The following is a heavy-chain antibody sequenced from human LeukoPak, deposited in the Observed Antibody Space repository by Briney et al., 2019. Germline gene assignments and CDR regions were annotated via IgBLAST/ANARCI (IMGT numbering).Heavy chain of an antibody. J-gene: IGHJ4*02. CDR3: ARVGDYGGNFDY. Sequence: GGSLRLSCAASGFTFSSYSMNWVRQAPGKGLEWVSSIRSSSSYIYYADSVKGRFTISRDNAKNSLYLQMNSLRAEDTAVYYCARVGDYGGNFDYWGQGTLVTVSS. D-gene: IGHD4-23*01. V-gene: IGHV3-21*01. CDR1: GFTFSSYS. CDR2: IRSSSSYI.